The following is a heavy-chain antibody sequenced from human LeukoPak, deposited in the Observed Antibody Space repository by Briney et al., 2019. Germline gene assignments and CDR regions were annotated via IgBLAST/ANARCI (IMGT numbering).Heavy chain of an antibody. CDR2: IYTSGST. V-gene: IGHV4-61*02. CDR3: ARGNGIAVAGQGYYFDY. CDR1: GGSISSGSYY. Sequence: QPSQTLSLTCTVSGGSISSGSYYWSWIRQPAGKGLEWIGRIYTSGSTNYNPSLKSRVTISVDTSKNQFSLKLSSVTAADTAVYYCARGNGIAVAGQGYYFDYWGQGTLVTVSS. D-gene: IGHD6-19*01. J-gene: IGHJ4*02.